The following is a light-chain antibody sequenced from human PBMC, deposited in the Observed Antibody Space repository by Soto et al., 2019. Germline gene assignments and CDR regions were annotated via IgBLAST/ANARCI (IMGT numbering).Light chain of an antibody. CDR2: DAS. CDR1: QSISQS. V-gene: IGKV3-20*01. J-gene: IGKJ1*01. Sequence: TQSPSTVSASLGDRVTITCRASQSISQSLAWYQQRPGQSPRLLIYDASRRATGIPDRFTGSGFGTDFTLTISRLAPEDLAVYYCQQYGGSPRTFGQGTKVELK. CDR3: QQYGGSPRT.